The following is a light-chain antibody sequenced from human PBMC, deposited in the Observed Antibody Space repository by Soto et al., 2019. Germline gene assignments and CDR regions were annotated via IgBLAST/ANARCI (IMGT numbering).Light chain of an antibody. Sequence: EIVLTQSPGTLSLSPGERATLSCRASQSVSSSYLAWYQQKPGQAPRLLIYDASSRATSIPDRFSGSGSGTDFPLTISRLEPEDFAVYYCQQYGSSPRTFGQGTKVEIK. CDR1: QSVSSSY. J-gene: IGKJ1*01. V-gene: IGKV3-20*01. CDR2: DAS. CDR3: QQYGSSPRT.